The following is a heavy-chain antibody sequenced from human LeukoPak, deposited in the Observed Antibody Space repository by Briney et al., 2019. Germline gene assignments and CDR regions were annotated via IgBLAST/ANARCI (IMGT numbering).Heavy chain of an antibody. Sequence: ASVKVSCKASGYTFTSYGISWVRQAPGQGLEWMGWISAYNGNTNYAQKLQGRVTMTTDTSTSTAYMELRSLRSDDTAVYYCASSDSVFQALDPRGQGTLVTVSS. CDR1: GYTFTSYG. J-gene: IGHJ5*02. V-gene: IGHV1-18*01. D-gene: IGHD2-21*01. CDR3: ASSDSVFQALDP. CDR2: ISAYNGNT.